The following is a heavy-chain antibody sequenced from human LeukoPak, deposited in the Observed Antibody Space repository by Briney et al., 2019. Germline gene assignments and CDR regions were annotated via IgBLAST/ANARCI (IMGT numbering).Heavy chain of an antibody. J-gene: IGHJ1*01. CDR3: ATNRRLRLDPAPEYFQH. CDR1: GFTFSSYE. D-gene: IGHD1-14*01. Sequence: GGSLRLSCAASGFTFSSYEMNWVRQAPGKGLEWVSYISSSSSTIYYADSVKGRFTISRDNAKNSLYLQMNSLRAEDTAVYYCATNRRLRLDPAPEYFQHWGQGTLVTVSS. V-gene: IGHV3-48*03. CDR2: ISSSSSTI.